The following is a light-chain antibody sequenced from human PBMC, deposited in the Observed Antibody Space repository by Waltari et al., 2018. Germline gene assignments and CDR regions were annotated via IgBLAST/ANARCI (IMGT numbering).Light chain of an antibody. V-gene: IGKV4-1*01. CDR1: QSVTGRS. Sequence: EIVLTQSPGTLSLSPGERATLSCRASQSVTGRSLDWFQQKPGQPPKLLIYWASTRESGVPDRCSGSGSGTDFTLTISSLQAEDVAVYYCQQYYSTPRTFGQGTKVEIK. CDR2: WAS. J-gene: IGKJ1*01. CDR3: QQYYSTPRT.